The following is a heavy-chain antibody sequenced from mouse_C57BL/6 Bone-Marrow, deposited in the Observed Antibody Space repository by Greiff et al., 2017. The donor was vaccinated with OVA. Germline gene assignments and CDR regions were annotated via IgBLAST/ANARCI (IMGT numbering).Heavy chain of an antibody. CDR1: GYSFTGYY. D-gene: IGHD2-5*01. CDR3: ASPYSNYAAMDY. V-gene: IGHV1-42*01. CDR2: INPSTGGT. Sequence: EVHLVESGPELVKPGASVKISCKASGYSFTGYYMNWVKQSPEKSLEWIGEINPSTGGTTYNQKFKAKATLTVDKSSSTAYMQLKSLTSEDSAVYYCASPYSNYAAMDYWGQGTSVTVSS. J-gene: IGHJ4*01.